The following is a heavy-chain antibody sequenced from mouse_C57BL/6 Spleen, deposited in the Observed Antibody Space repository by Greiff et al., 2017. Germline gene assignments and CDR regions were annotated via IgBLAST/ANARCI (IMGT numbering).Heavy chain of an antibody. CDR2: ISYDGSN. J-gene: IGHJ2*01. CDR3: ARASNWDNSDT. D-gene: IGHD4-1*01. V-gene: IGHV3-6*01. CDR1: GYSITSGYY. Sequence: EVKLMESGPGLVKPSQSLSLTCSVTGYSITSGYYWNWIRQFPGNKLEWMGYISYDGSNNYNPSLKNRISITRDTSKNQFFLKLNSVTTEDTATYYSARASNWDNSDTWGQGTTLTVSS.